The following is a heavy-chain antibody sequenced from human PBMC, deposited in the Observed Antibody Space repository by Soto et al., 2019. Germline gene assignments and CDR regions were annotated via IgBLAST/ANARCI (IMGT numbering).Heavy chain of an antibody. J-gene: IGHJ6*02. V-gene: IGHV3-30-3*01. Sequence: PGGSLRLSCAASGFTFSSYAMHWVRQAPRKGLEWVAVISYDGSNKYYADSVKGRFTISRDNSKNTLYLQMNSLRAEDTAVYYCARVGITMVRGGSQGGMDVWGQGTTVTVSS. CDR3: ARVGITMVRGGSQGGMDV. CDR2: ISYDGSNK. CDR1: GFTFSSYA. D-gene: IGHD3-10*01.